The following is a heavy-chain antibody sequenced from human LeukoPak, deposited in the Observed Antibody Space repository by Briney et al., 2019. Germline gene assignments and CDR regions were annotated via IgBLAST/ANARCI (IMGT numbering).Heavy chain of an antibody. V-gene: IGHV3-74*01. D-gene: IGHD5-24*01. CDR1: GFTFSSYW. CDR3: ARRIQGMAPYYFDY. J-gene: IGHJ4*02. Sequence: PGGSLRLSCTASGFTFSSYWMHWVRQAPGKGLVWVSRINSDGDSTSYADSVKGRFTISRDSAKNTLYLQMNSLRAEDTAVYYCARRIQGMAPYYFDYWGQGTLVTVSS. CDR2: INSDGDST.